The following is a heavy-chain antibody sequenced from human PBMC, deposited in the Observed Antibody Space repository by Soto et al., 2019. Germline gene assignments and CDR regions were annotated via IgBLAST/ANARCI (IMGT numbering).Heavy chain of an antibody. CDR2: IYRDGTT. D-gene: IGHD5-12*01. J-gene: IGHJ4*02. CDR3: MRGNTGYGNFDY. Sequence: LRLSCAVSGFSLNNYWMHWVRQRPGKGLVWVARIYRDGTTSYADSVKGRFTISRDNAKNTVSLQMNSLKDEDTAVYYCMRGNTGYGNFDYWGQGTLVTVSS. CDR1: GFSLNNYW. V-gene: IGHV3-74*01.